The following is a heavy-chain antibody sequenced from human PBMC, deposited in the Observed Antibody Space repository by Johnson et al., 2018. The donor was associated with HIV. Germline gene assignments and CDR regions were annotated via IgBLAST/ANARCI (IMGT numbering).Heavy chain of an antibody. D-gene: IGHD2-8*02. CDR1: GFPFHDRG. CDR3: VKARGGYWGDDFDI. J-gene: IGHJ3*02. V-gene: IGHV3-20*04. Sequence: QLLESGGGLVRPGGSLRLSCSPSGFPFHDRGMSWVRQAPATGLAWVSGIHGNCGSTAYADSVDGRFSISRDNSKNTLYLVMNRVRPEDSAVYYCVKARGGYWGDDFDIWGQGTMVTVSS. CDR2: IHGNCGST.